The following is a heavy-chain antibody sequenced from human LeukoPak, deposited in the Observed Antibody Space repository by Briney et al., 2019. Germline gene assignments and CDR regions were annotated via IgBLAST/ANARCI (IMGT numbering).Heavy chain of an antibody. Sequence: GGSLRLSCAASRFTFSSYGMHWVRQAPGKGLEWMAFIRYDGSNKYYADSVKGRFTISRDNSKNTLYLQMNSLRTEDTAVYYCAKDFRVGATMEDAFDIWGQGTMVTVSS. D-gene: IGHD1-26*01. CDR1: RFTFSSYG. V-gene: IGHV3-30*02. CDR2: IRYDGSNK. CDR3: AKDFRVGATMEDAFDI. J-gene: IGHJ3*02.